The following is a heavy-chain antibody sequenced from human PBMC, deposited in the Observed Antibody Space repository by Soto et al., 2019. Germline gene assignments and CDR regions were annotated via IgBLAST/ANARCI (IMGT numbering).Heavy chain of an antibody. J-gene: IGHJ5*02. CDR3: AKDMLSYALYSRGWYVPVWFDP. CDR1: GFTFDDYT. V-gene: IGHV3-43*01. Sequence: DVQLVASGGVVVQPGGSLRLSCAASGFTFDDYTLHWVRHAPGTGLEWVSLISWDGGSTYYADSVQGRFTISRDNSKNSLYLQMNSLRTEDTALYYCAKDMLSYALYSRGWYVPVWFDPWGQGTLVTVAS. D-gene: IGHD6-19*01. CDR2: ISWDGGST.